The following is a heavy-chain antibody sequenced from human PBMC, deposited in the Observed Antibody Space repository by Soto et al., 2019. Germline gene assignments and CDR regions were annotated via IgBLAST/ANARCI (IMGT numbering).Heavy chain of an antibody. CDR1: GFSLSTTGMR. CDR2: IDWVDDK. Sequence: GPTLVNPKQTLTLTCACSGFSLSTTGMRVGWIRQPPGKALEWLARIDWVDDKFYSTSLKTSLTISKDTSRNQVVLTMTNVDPVDTATYYCARVYYFGSSGYYGYFFDYWGQGALVTVSS. CDR3: ARVYYFGSSGYYGYFFDY. D-gene: IGHD3-22*01. J-gene: IGHJ4*02. V-gene: IGHV2-70*04.